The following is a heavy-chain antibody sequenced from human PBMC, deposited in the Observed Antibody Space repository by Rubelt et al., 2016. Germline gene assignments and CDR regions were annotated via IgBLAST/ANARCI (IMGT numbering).Heavy chain of an antibody. CDR2: IDWHDDK. CDR1: GFSLSTSGMC. Sequence: QVTLRESGPALVKPTQTLTLTCTFSGFSLSTSGMCVSWIRQPPGKALEWLARIDWHDDKYYSTSLKTRLNISKDTATIQVVLTMTNMDPVDTATYYCARILLPDYYDSSGGMDVWGQGTTVTVSS. D-gene: IGHD3-22*01. J-gene: IGHJ6*02. CDR3: ARILLPDYYDSSGGMDV. V-gene: IGHV2-70*15.